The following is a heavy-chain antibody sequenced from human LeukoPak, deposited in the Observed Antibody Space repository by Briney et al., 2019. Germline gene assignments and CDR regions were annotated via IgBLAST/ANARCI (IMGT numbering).Heavy chain of an antibody. CDR2: IYHSGST. Sequence: PSETLSLTCAVSGGSISSGGYSWSWIRQPPGKGLEWIGYIYHSGSTYYNPSLKSRVSISVDTSKNQFSLKLSSVTAADTAVYYCARVMLVHYFDYWGQGTLVTVSS. V-gene: IGHV4-30-2*05. J-gene: IGHJ4*02. CDR3: ARVMLVHYFDY. D-gene: IGHD6-13*01. CDR1: GGSISSGGYS.